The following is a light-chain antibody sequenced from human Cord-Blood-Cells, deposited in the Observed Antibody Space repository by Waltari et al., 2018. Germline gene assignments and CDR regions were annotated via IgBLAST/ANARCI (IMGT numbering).Light chain of an antibody. J-gene: IGKJ2*02. Sequence: DLQMTQSPSSLSASVGDRVTITCRASQSISSYLNWYQQKPGKAPKLLIYAASSLQSGVPSRFSGSGSGTDFTLTISSLQPEDFETYYCQQSYSTPCTFGQGTKLEIK. V-gene: IGKV1-39*01. CDR2: AAS. CDR1: QSISSY. CDR3: QQSYSTPCT.